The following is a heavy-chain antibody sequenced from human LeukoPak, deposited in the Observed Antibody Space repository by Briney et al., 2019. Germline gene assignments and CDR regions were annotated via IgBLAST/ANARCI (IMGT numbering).Heavy chain of an antibody. V-gene: IGHV5-51*01. CDR3: ARGVGYCSGGSCYEVYDY. CDR2: IYPGDSDT. Sequence: GESLKISCKGSGYSFTSYWIGWVRQMPGKGLEWMGIIYPGDSDTRYSPSFQGQVTISADKSISTAYLQWSSLKASDTAMYYCARGVGYCSGGSCYEVYDYWGQGTLVTVPS. CDR1: GYSFTSYW. J-gene: IGHJ4*02. D-gene: IGHD2-15*01.